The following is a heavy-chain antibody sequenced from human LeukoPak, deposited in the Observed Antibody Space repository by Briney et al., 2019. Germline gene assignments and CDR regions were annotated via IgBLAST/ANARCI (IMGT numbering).Heavy chain of an antibody. CDR1: GYTFTGYY. D-gene: IGHD3-22*01. CDR3: ARADFLYYYDRGGWFDP. Sequence: ASVKVSCKASGYTFTGYYMHWVRQAPGQGLEWMGWINPNSGGTNYAQKFQGRVTMTRDTSISTVYMELGRLRSDDTAVYYCARADFLYYYDRGGWFDPRGQGTLVTVSS. V-gene: IGHV1-2*02. J-gene: IGHJ5*02. CDR2: INPNSGGT.